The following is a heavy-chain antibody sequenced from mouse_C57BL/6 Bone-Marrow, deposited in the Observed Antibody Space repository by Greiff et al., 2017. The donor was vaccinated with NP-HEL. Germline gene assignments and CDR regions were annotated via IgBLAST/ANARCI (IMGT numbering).Heavy chain of an antibody. CDR2: INPNNGGT. CDR1: GYTFTDYN. J-gene: IGHJ3*01. D-gene: IGHD1-1*01. Sequence: EVQLQQSGPELVKPGASVKIPCKASGYTFTDYNMDWVKQSHGKSLEWIGDINPNNGGTIYNQKFKGKATLTVDKSSSTAYMELSSLTSEDTAVYYCARVDYGSSYGAYWGQGTLVTVSA. CDR3: ARVDYGSSYGAY. V-gene: IGHV1-18*01.